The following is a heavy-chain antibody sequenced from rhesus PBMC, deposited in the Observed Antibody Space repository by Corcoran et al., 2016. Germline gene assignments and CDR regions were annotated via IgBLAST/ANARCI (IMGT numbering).Heavy chain of an antibody. Sequence: QVTLKESGPALVKPTQTLTLTCTFSGFSLPTSGMGVGWIRQPPGNALEWLALIYWDGDKRYRKSLKSRLTISKDTSKNQVVITMTNMDPMDTATYYCARVLVGTTLDYWGQGVLVTVSS. V-gene: IGHV2-152*01. CDR1: GFSLPTSGMG. CDR3: ARVLVGTTLDY. D-gene: IGHD1-44*01. J-gene: IGHJ4*01. CDR2: IYWDGDK.